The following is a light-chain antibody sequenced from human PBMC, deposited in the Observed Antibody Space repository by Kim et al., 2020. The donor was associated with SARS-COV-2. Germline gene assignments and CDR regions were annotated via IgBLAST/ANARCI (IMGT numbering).Light chain of an antibody. V-gene: IGKV3-20*01. CDR2: GTS. CDR3: HQYDGSPWT. J-gene: IGKJ1*01. CDR1: QTISRSY. Sequence: DIVLTQSPGTLSLSPGDIAALSCRASQTISRSYLAWYQQRPGQAPSLLIYGTSTRAPGIPDRFTGRGSGTDFTLTISRLEPGDFAVYYCHQYDGSPWTFGQGTKVDIK.